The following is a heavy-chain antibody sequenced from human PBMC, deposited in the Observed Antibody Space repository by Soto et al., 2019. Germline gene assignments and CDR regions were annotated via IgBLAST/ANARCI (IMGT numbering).Heavy chain of an antibody. CDR3: ASTGVVPAAIRRTHNWFDP. D-gene: IGHD2-2*01. CDR2: IIPIFGTA. J-gene: IGHJ5*02. V-gene: IGHV1-69*01. CDR1: GGTFSSYA. Sequence: QVPLVQSGAEVKKPGSSVKVSCKASGGTFSSYAISWVRQAPGQGLEWMGGIIPIFGTANYAQKFQGRVTITADESTSTAYMELSSLRSEDTAVYYCASTGVVPAAIRRTHNWFDPWGQGTLVTVSS.